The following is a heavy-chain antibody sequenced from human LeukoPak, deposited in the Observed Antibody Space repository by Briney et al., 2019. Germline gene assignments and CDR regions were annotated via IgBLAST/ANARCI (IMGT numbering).Heavy chain of an antibody. CDR1: GFTFSSYV. V-gene: IGHV3-23*01. Sequence: GGSLRPSCAASGFTFSSYVMSWVRPAPGKGLECVSGISGSGGSTYYADSVKGRFTISRENSKNTLYLQMNSLRAEDTAVYYCAKDSTVTSLYYDYGMDVWGKGTTVTVSS. CDR2: ISGSGGST. CDR3: AKDSTVTSLYYDYGMDV. J-gene: IGHJ6*04. D-gene: IGHD4-17*01.